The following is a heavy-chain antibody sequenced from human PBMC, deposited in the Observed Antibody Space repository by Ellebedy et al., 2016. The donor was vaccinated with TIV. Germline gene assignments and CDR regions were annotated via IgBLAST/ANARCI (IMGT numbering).Heavy chain of an antibody. D-gene: IGHD3-10*01. CDR2: ISYDGSNK. Sequence: GESLKISCAASGFTFSSYAMHWVRQAPGKGLEWVAVISYDGSNKYYADSVKGRFTISRDNSKNTLYLQMNSLRAEDTAVYYCARSPSGNIDYWGQGTLVTVSS. CDR3: ARSPSGNIDY. V-gene: IGHV3-30-3*01. CDR1: GFTFSSYA. J-gene: IGHJ4*02.